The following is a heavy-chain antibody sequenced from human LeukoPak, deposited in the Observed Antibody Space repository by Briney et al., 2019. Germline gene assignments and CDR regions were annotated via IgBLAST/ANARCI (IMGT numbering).Heavy chain of an antibody. J-gene: IGHJ4*02. CDR2: MNANSGNT. CDR1: GYTFNSYD. D-gene: IGHD1-26*01. V-gene: IGHV1-8*01. Sequence: ASVTVSYKASGYTFNSYDINWVRQATGQGMEWMGWMNANSGNTGYVQKFQGRDTINRNTSISTAYMELSSLRSEDTAVYYCARREWELLFWGQGTLVTVSS. CDR3: ARREWELLF.